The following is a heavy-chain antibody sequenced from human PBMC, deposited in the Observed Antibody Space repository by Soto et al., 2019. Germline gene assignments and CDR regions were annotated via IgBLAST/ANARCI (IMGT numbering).Heavy chain of an antibody. Sequence: PGGSLRLSCAASGFTFSSYAMHWFRQAPGKGLEYVSAISSNGGSTYYANSVKGRFTISRDNSKNTLYLQMGSLRAEDMAVYYCAREGYCSSTSCYSFDYWGQGT. CDR2: ISSNGGST. CDR1: GFTFSSYA. D-gene: IGHD2-2*01. CDR3: AREGYCSSTSCYSFDY. V-gene: IGHV3-64*01. J-gene: IGHJ4*02.